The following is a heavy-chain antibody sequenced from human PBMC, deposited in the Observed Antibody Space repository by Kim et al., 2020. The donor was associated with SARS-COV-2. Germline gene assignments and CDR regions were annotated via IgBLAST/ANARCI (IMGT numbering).Heavy chain of an antibody. V-gene: IGHV5-10-1*01. CDR2: IDPSDSYT. J-gene: IGHJ6*02. CDR1: GYSFTSYW. CDR3: ASHDSSGYYGNYYGMDV. Sequence: GESLKISCKGSGYSFTSYWISWVRQMPGKGLEWMGRIDPSDSYTNYSPSFQGHVTISADKSISTAYLQWSSLKASDTAMYYCASHDSSGYYGNYYGMDVWGQGTTVTVSS. D-gene: IGHD3-22*01.